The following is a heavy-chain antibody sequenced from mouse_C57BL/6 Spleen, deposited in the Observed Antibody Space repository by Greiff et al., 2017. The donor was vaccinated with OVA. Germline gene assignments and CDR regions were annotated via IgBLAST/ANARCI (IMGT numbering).Heavy chain of an antibody. J-gene: IGHJ2*01. D-gene: IGHD1-1*01. CDR1: GYAFTNYL. CDR2: INPGSGGT. CDR3: AREGKFITTVVEGYYFDY. V-gene: IGHV1-54*01. Sequence: QVQLQQSGAELVRPGTSVKVSCKASGYAFTNYLIEWVKQRPGQGLEWIGVINPGSGGTNYNEKFKGKATLTADKSSSTAYMQLSSLTSEDSAVYFCAREGKFITTVVEGYYFDYWGQGTTLTVSS.